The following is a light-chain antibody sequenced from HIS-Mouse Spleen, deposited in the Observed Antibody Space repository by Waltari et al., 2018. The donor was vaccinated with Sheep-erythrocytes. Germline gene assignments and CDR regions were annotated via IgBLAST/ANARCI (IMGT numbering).Light chain of an antibody. Sequence: SDELTQPPSVSVSSGQTASITCSGDKLGDKYACWYQQKPGHSPVLVIYQDSKRPSGIPERFSGSNSGNTATLTISETQAMDEADYYCQAWDSSTVVFGGGTKLTVL. CDR1: KLGDKY. CDR2: QDS. V-gene: IGLV3-1*01. J-gene: IGLJ2*01. CDR3: QAWDSSTVV.